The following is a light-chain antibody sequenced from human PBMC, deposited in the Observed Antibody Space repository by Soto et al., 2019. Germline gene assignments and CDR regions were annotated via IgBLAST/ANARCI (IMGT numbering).Light chain of an antibody. CDR1: QSVSSSY. CDR2: GAS. J-gene: IGKJ3*01. CDR3: QQYGTSFS. Sequence: EIVLTQSPGTLSLPPGERATLSCRASQSVSSSYLAWYQQKPGQAPRLLIYGASIRATGIPDRFSGRGSGTDFTLTISRLEPEDFGVYYCQQYGTSFSFGPGTKVDIK. V-gene: IGKV3-20*01.